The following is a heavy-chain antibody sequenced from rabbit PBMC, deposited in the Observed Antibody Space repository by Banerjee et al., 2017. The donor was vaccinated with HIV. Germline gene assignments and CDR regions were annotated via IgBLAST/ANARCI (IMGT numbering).Heavy chain of an antibody. CDR2: INGITGKA. J-gene: IGHJ6*01. V-gene: IGHV1S40*01. Sequence: VRQAPGKGLEWIACINGITGKALYASWAKGRFTLSKTSSTTVTLQMTSLTAADTATYFCARDAATSFSSYGMDLWGQGTLVTVS. D-gene: IGHD8-1*01. CDR3: ARDAATSFSSYGMDL.